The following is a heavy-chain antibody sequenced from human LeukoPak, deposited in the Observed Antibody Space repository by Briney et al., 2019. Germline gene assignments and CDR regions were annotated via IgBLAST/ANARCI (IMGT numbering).Heavy chain of an antibody. V-gene: IGHV3-48*01. CDR1: GFTFSSYS. CDR3: ARDGDAYNFDY. J-gene: IGHJ4*02. CDR2: ISSSGTII. Sequence: PGGSLRLSCAASGFTFSSYSMNWVRQAPGKGLEWVSYISSSGTIIYYADSVKGRFTISRDNAKNSLYLQMNSLRAEDTAVYYCARDGDAYNFDYWGQGALVTVSS. D-gene: IGHD5-24*01.